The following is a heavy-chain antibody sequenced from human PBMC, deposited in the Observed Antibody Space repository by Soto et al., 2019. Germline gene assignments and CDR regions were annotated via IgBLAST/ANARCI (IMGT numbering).Heavy chain of an antibody. CDR1: GFTFSSYW. V-gene: IGHV3-7*05. CDR3: ARDQYYDSSGYWPLYYYYGMDV. J-gene: IGHJ6*02. D-gene: IGHD3-22*01. Sequence: PGGSLRLSCAASGFTFSSYWMSWVRQAPGKGLEWVANIKQDGSEKYYVDSVKGRFTISRDNAKNSLYLQMNSLRAEDTAVYYCARDQYYDSSGYWPLYYYYGMDVWGQGTTVTVSS. CDR2: IKQDGSEK.